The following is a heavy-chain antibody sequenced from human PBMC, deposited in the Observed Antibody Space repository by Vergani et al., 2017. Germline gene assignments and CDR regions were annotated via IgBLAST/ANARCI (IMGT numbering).Heavy chain of an antibody. CDR2: IYTRGST. CDR3: ARVGDWNEYPADYYYYGMDV. CDR1: GGSISSYY. J-gene: IGHJ6*02. Sequence: QVQLQESGPGLVKPSETLSLTCTVPGGSISSYYWSWIWQPAGKGLEWIGRIYTRGSTNHNPPLKSRVTMSVDTSKNQFSLKLSSVTAADTAVYYCARVGDWNEYPADYYYYGMDVWGQGTTVTVSS. D-gene: IGHD1-1*01. V-gene: IGHV4-4*07.